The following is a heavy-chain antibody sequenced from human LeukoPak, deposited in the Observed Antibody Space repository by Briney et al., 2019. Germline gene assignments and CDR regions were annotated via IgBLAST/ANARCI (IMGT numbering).Heavy chain of an antibody. CDR3: VRLGEFSPYDY. Sequence: PGGSLRLSCAASGLTFSSYSMNWVRQAPGKGLEWVSSISSSSYIYYADSVKGRFTISRDNAKNALYLQMNSLRAGDTAVYYCVRLGEFSPYDYWGQGTLVTVSS. J-gene: IGHJ4*02. V-gene: IGHV3-21*01. CDR2: ISSSSYI. CDR1: GLTFSSYS. D-gene: IGHD3-16*01.